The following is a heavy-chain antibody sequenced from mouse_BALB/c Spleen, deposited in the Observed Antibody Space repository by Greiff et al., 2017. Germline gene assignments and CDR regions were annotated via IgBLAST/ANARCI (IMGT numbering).Heavy chain of an antibody. J-gene: IGHJ3*01. CDR2: FYPGSGSS. D-gene: IGHD1-1*01. V-gene: IGHV1-62-2*01. CDR1: GYTFTEYI. CDR3: GRHEDRTLRFAY. Sequence: VQLQESGAELVKPGASVKLSCKASGYTFTEYIIHWVKQRPGQGLEWIGWFYPGSGSSKYNEKFKDKATLTADKSSSTVYMELSSLTSEDSAVYFCGRHEDRTLRFAYWGQGTLVTVSA.